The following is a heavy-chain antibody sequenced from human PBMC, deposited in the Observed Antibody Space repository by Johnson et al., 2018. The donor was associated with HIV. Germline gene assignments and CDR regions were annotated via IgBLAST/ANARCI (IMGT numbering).Heavy chain of an antibody. J-gene: IGHJ3*02. CDR2: IYSGGST. D-gene: IGHD3-22*01. CDR1: GFTFSSYG. V-gene: IGHV3-NL1*01. Sequence: QVQLVESGGGVVQPGRSLRLSCAASGFTFSSYGMHWVRQAPGKGLEWVSVIYSGGSTYYADSVKGRFTISRDNSKNTLYLQMNSLRAEDTAVYYCARVPTSSGYHDAFDIWGQGTMVTVSS. CDR3: ARVPTSSGYHDAFDI.